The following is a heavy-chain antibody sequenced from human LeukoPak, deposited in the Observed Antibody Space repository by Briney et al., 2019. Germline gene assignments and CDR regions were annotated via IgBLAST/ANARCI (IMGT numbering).Heavy chain of an antibody. D-gene: IGHD6-19*01. Sequence: ASVTVSCKASGYTFTGYYMHWVRQAPGQGLEWMGRINPNSGGTNYAQKFQGRVTMTRDTSISTAYMELSRLRSDDTAVYYCARPVFWVAVAGHDAFDIWGQGTMVTVSS. J-gene: IGHJ3*02. CDR2: INPNSGGT. CDR3: ARPVFWVAVAGHDAFDI. CDR1: GYTFTGYY. V-gene: IGHV1-2*06.